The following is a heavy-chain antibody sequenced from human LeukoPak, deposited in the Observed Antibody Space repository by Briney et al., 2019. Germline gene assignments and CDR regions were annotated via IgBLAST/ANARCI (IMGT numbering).Heavy chain of an antibody. CDR3: ARGSARWFDP. CDR1: GGSFSDSY. CDR2: ISSTSSHT. V-gene: IGHV3-11*05. J-gene: IGHJ5*02. Sequence: PSETLSLTCAVYGGSFSDSYMSWIRQAAGKGLEWISYISSTSSHTNYADSVKGRFTISRDNAKRSLYLQMNSLRAEDTAVYYCARGSARWFDPWGQGTLVTVSS.